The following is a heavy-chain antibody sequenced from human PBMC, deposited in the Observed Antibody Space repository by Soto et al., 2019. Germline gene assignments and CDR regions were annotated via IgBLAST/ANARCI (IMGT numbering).Heavy chain of an antibody. J-gene: IGHJ4*02. CDR3: ARDVGLCRGGSCNTVLDY. CDR1: GFTFSRNY. V-gene: IGHV3-7*01. CDR2: IKEDGSEE. Sequence: GGSLRLSCATSGFTFSRNYMSWVRQAPGKGLEWVAHIKEDGSEEYYVDSVKGRFTISRDNAENSLFLQMNSLRVEDTAVYYCARDVGLCRGGSCNTVLDYWGQGTLVTVSS. D-gene: IGHD2-15*01.